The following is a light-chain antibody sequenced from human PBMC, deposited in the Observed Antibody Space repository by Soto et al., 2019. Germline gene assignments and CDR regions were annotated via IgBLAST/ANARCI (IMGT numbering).Light chain of an antibody. V-gene: IGKV3D-15*01. CDR1: QSVSNN. J-gene: IGKJ1*01. CDR3: QQYNNWPPWT. CDR2: GAS. Sequence: VMTQSPATLSVSPGERATPSCRASQSVSNNYLAWYQQKPGQAPRLLIYGASNRATGIPDRFSGSGSGTDFTLTISSLQSEDFAVYYCQQYNNWPPWTFGQGTKVDIK.